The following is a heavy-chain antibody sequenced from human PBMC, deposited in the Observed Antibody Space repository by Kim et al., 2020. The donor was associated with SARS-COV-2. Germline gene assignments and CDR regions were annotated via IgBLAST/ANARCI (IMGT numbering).Heavy chain of an antibody. CDR1: GYTFTSYA. CDR3: ARMRSSWYSGNYGMDV. J-gene: IGHJ6*02. V-gene: IGHV1-3*01. CDR2: INAGNGNT. Sequence: ASVKVSCKASGYTFTSYAMHWVRQAPGQRLEWMGWINAGNGNTKYSQKFQGRVTITRDTSASTAYMELSSLRSEDTAVYYCARMRSSWYSGNYGMDVWGQGTTVTVSS. D-gene: IGHD6-13*01.